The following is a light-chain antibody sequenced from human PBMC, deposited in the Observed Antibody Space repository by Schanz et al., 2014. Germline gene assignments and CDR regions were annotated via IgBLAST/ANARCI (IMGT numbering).Light chain of an antibody. CDR2: EVS. Sequence: QSALTQPPSASGSPGQSVTISCTGTSSDVGGYKYVSWYQQHPGKAPKLMIYEVSKRPSGVSNRFSGSKSGNTASLTVSWLQAEDEAVYYCSSYAGSNNLVFGGGTKVTVL. J-gene: IGLJ2*01. V-gene: IGLV2-8*01. CDR3: SSYAGSNNLV. CDR1: SSDVGGYKY.